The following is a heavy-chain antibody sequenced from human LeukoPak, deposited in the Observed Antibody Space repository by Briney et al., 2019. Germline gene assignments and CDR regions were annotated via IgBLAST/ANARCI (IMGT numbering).Heavy chain of an antibody. J-gene: IGHJ4*02. V-gene: IGHV3-23*01. Sequence: QPGGSLRLSCAASGFTFSSYALSWVRQAPGKGLEWVSSISGSGDSTYYADSVTGRFTISRDNSKNTLYLQMNSLRAEDTAVYYCAKEVYAATAFDCWGQGTLVTVSS. CDR1: GFTFSSYA. D-gene: IGHD2-8*01. CDR2: ISGSGDST. CDR3: AKEVYAATAFDC.